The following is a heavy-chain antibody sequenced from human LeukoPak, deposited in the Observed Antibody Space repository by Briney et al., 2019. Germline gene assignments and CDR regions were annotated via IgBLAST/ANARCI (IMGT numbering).Heavy chain of an antibody. Sequence: GGSLRLSCAASGFTFSSYWMNWVRQAPGKGLEWISSISSSSSYIYYADSVKGRFTISRDNAKNSLYLQMNSLRAEDTAVYYCARGYESLRYFDWLLAETFDYWGQGTLVTVSS. V-gene: IGHV3-21*01. CDR2: ISSSSSYI. J-gene: IGHJ4*02. D-gene: IGHD3-9*01. CDR3: ARGYESLRYFDWLLAETFDY. CDR1: GFTFSSYW.